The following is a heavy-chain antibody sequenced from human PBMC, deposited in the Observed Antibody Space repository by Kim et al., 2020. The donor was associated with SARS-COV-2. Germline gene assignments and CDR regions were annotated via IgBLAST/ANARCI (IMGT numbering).Heavy chain of an antibody. Sequence: SVKVSCKASGGTFSSYAISWVRQAPGQGLEWMGGIIPIFGTANYAQKFQGRVTITADESTSTAYMELSSLRSEDTAVYYCARVPLGESIFALSGDCYSGDCGMDVWGQGTTVTVSS. V-gene: IGHV1-69*13. CDR1: GGTFSSYA. J-gene: IGHJ6*02. CDR3: ARVPLGESIFALSGDCYSGDCGMDV. D-gene: IGHD2-21*02. CDR2: IIPIFGTA.